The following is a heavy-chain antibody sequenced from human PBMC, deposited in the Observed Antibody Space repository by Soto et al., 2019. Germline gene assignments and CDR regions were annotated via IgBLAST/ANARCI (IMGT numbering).Heavy chain of an antibody. CDR2: ISPIFGTV. D-gene: IGHD5-12*01. CDR3: ARGNHRWLQLWYFDL. CDR1: GGTFSNYP. V-gene: IGHV1-69*12. Sequence: QVQLVQSGAEVKKPGSSVKVSCKASGGTFSNYPISWVRQAPGQGLEWMGGISPIFGTVNYAQKFQGRVTITADESTSTAYMELSSLRSEDTAVYYCARGNHRWLQLWYFDLWGRCTLVTVSS. J-gene: IGHJ2*01.